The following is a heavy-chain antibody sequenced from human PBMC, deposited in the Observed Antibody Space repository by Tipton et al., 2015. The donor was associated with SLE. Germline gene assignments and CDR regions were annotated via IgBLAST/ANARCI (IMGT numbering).Heavy chain of an antibody. CDR2: INTNTGNP. D-gene: IGHD2-2*01. CDR1: GYTFTSYA. V-gene: IGHV7-4-1*02. CDR3: ARHYCSSTSCYYYYYYTLDV. J-gene: IGHJ6*02. Sequence: QLVQSGSELKKPGASVKVSCKASGYTFTSYAMNWVRRAPGQGLEWMGWINTNTGNPTYAQGFTGRFVFSLDTSVSTAYLQISSLKAEDTAVYYCARHYCSSTSCYYYYYYTLDVWGQGTTVTVSS.